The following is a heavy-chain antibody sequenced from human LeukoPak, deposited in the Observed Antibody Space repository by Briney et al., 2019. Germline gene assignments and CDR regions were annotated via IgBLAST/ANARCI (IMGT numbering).Heavy chain of an antibody. CDR3: ASGSSGYYHPDDFDY. CDR1: GGTFSSYA. J-gene: IGHJ4*02. V-gene: IGHV1-69*13. D-gene: IGHD3-22*01. CDR2: IIPIFGTA. Sequence: SVKVSCKASGGTFSSYAISWVRQAPGQGLEWMGGIIPIFGTANYAQKFQGRVTITADESTSTAYMELSSLRSEDTAVYYCASGSSGYYHPDDFDYWGQGTLVTVSS.